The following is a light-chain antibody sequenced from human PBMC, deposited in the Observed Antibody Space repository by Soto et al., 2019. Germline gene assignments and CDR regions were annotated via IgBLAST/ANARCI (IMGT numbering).Light chain of an antibody. CDR2: DVS. Sequence: VLTQPASVSGSPGQSITISCTGTSSDVGGYNYVSWYQQHPGKAPKLMIYDVSNRPSGVSNRFSGSKSGNTASLTISGLQAEDEADYYCSSYTSSSTNVFGTGTKVTVL. CDR3: SSYTSSSTNV. V-gene: IGLV2-14*01. CDR1: SSDVGGYNY. J-gene: IGLJ1*01.